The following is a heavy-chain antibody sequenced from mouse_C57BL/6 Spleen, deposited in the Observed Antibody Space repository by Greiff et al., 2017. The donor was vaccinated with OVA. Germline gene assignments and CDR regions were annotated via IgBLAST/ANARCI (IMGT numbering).Heavy chain of an antibody. CDR3: ALYYYGSSSFAY. CDR1: GFNIKDYY. CDR2: IDPEDGET. D-gene: IGHD1-1*01. Sequence: EVQLKESGAELVKPGASVKLSCTASGFNIKDYYMHWVKQRTEQGLEWIGRIDPEDGETKYAPKFQGKATITADTSSNTAYLQLSSLTSEDTAVYYCALYYYGSSSFAYWGQGTLVTVSA. J-gene: IGHJ3*01. V-gene: IGHV14-2*01.